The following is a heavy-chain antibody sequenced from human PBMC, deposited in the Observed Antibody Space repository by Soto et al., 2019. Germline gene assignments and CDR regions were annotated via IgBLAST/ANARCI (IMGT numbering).Heavy chain of an antibody. CDR2: IGTAGDP. J-gene: IGHJ6*02. D-gene: IGHD3-22*01. CDR3: ARGVYDSSGYGYYYYGMDV. V-gene: IGHV3-13*05. Sequence: PVGSLRLSCAASGFTFSSYDMHWVRQATGKGLEWVSAIGTAGDPYYPGSVKGRFTISRENAKNSLYLQMNSLRAGDTAVYYCARGVYDSSGYGYYYYGMDVWGQGTTVTVSS. CDR1: GFTFSSYD.